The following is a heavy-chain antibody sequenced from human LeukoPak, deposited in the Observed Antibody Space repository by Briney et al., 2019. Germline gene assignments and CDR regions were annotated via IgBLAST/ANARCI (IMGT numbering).Heavy chain of an antibody. V-gene: IGHV4-38-2*02. J-gene: IGHJ4*02. CDR1: GYSISSGYY. CDR2: IYYSGST. Sequence: PSETLSLTCTVSGYSISSGYYWGWIRQPPGKGLEWIGSIYYSGSTYYNPSLKSRVTISVDTSKNQFSLKLSSVTAADTAVYYCARDRSVAGRYGIDYWGQGTLVTVSS. D-gene: IGHD6-19*01. CDR3: ARDRSVAGRYGIDY.